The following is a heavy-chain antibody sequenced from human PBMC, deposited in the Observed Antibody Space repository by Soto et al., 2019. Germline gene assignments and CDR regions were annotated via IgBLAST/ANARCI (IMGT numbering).Heavy chain of an antibody. CDR1: GFTFSNYA. J-gene: IGHJ4*02. Sequence: QVQLVESGGGVVQPGRSLRLSCVASGFTFSNYAMNWVRQAPGKGLEWVALISYDGSNKYYADSVKGRFTISRDSSKDTMYLQMNSLTASDTAVYYCGRCSSTSCHLGSDYWGQGTLVTVSS. D-gene: IGHD2-2*01. V-gene: IGHV3-30-3*01. CDR3: GRCSSTSCHLGSDY. CDR2: ISYDGSNK.